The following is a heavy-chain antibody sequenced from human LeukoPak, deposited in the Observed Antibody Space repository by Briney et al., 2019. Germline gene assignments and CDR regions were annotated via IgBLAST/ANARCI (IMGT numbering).Heavy chain of an antibody. Sequence: PGRSLRLSCAASGFTFSSYEMNWVRQAPGKGLEWVAVIWYDASNKYYADSVKGRFTISRDNSKNTLFLQMNSLRDDDTAVYYCVRGVGVSRFNYFDPLGQGTLVTVSS. J-gene: IGHJ5*02. D-gene: IGHD6-13*01. V-gene: IGHV3-33*08. CDR1: GFTFSSYE. CDR3: VRGVGVSRFNYFDP. CDR2: IWYDASNK.